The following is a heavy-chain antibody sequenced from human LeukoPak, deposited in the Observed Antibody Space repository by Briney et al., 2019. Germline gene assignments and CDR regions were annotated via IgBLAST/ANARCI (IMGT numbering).Heavy chain of an antibody. V-gene: IGHV4-34*01. CDR1: GGSFSGYY. CDR3: ARTREAGPTVRVNWFDP. J-gene: IGHJ5*02. CDR2: INHSGST. D-gene: IGHD4-17*01. Sequence: PSETLSLTCAVYGGSFSGYYWSWIRQPPGKGLEWIGEINHSGSTNYNPSLKSRVTISVDTSKNQFSLKLSSVTAADTAVYYCARTREAGPTVRVNWFDPWGQGTLVTVSS.